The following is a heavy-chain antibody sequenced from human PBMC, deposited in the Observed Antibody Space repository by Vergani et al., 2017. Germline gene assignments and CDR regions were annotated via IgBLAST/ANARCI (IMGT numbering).Heavy chain of an antibody. V-gene: IGHV3-23*01. CDR2: LSGSGGST. Sequence: EVQLLESGGGLVQPGGSLRLSCAASGFTFSSYAMSWVRQAPGKGLEWVSTLSGSGGSTYYADSVKGRFTISRDNSKNTLYLQMNSLRAEDTAVYFCAKRPAAGIDSWGQGTLVTVSS. J-gene: IGHJ4*02. CDR1: GFTFSSYA. CDR3: AKRPAAGIDS. D-gene: IGHD2-2*01.